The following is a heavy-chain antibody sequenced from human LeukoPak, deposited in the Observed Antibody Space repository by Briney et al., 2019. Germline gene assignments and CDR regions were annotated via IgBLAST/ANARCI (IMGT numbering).Heavy chain of an antibody. J-gene: IGHJ6*03. V-gene: IGHV3-33*01. CDR3: SSSSPSSYYYYMDV. CDR1: GFTFSSNG. D-gene: IGHD6-13*01. CDR2: IWYDGSNK. Sequence: WGSLSLSCAASGFTFSSNGMHWVRQAPGQGLEWGAVIWYDGSNKYYAHSVKGRFTISRDNSKNTLYLQMNSLRAEDTAVYYCSSSSPSSYYYYMDVWGKGTTVTVSS.